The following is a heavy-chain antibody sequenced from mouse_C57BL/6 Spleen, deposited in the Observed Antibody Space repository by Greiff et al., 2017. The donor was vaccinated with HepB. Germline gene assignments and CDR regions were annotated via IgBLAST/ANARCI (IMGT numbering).Heavy chain of an antibody. CDR2: INPNNGGT. Sequence: VQLQQSGPELVKPGASVKMSCKASGYTFTDYNMHWVKQSHGKSLEWIGYINPNNGGTSYNQKFKGKATLTVNKSSSTAYMELRSLTSEDSAVYYCARSRVYYYGSSWYFDVWGTGTTVTVSS. CDR1: GYTFTDYN. D-gene: IGHD1-1*01. CDR3: ARSRVYYYGSSWYFDV. V-gene: IGHV1-22*01. J-gene: IGHJ1*03.